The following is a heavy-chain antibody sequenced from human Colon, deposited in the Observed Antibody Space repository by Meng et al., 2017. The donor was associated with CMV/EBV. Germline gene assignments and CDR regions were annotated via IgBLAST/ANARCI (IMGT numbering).Heavy chain of an antibody. D-gene: IGHD3-16*01. Sequence: SVKVSCKAPGGTFSSYAISWVRQAPGQGLEWMGGIIPILGIANYAQKFQGRVTITADKSTSTAYMELSSLRSEDTAVYYCARDVLWGSSSTYFDYWGQGTLVTVSS. CDR2: IIPILGIA. J-gene: IGHJ4*02. V-gene: IGHV1-69*10. CDR3: ARDVLWGSSSTYFDY. CDR1: GGTFSSYA.